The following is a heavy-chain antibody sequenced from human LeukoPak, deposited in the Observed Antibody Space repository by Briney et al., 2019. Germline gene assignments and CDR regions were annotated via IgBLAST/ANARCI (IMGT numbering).Heavy chain of an antibody. J-gene: IGHJ4*02. D-gene: IGHD4-17*01. CDR1: GFTFSSYW. Sequence: GGSLRLSCAASGFTFSSYWMSWVRQAPGKGLEWVADISYDGSNKYYADSVKGRFTISRDNSKNTLYLQMNSLRAEDTAVYYCASPSLLFGDYVMDYWGQGTLVTVSS. CDR3: ASPSLLFGDYVMDY. V-gene: IGHV3-30*03. CDR2: ISYDGSNK.